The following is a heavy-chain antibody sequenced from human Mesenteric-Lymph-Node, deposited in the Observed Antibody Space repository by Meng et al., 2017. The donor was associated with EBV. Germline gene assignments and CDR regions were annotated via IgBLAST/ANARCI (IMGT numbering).Heavy chain of an antibody. CDR2: VYYSGST. CDR1: GGSLNSGGFY. D-gene: IGHD5-24*01. Sequence: QVQLQESGPGLVKPSQTLSLTCTVSGGSLNSGGFYWSWIRQPPGRGLEWIGYVYYSGSTDYNPSLKSRVTISLDTSMKHFSLMLNSVTAADTAIYYCARGKGNREGTNDEWFDPWGQGILVNVSS. V-gene: IGHV4-61*08. J-gene: IGHJ5*02. CDR3: ARGKGNREGTNDEWFDP.